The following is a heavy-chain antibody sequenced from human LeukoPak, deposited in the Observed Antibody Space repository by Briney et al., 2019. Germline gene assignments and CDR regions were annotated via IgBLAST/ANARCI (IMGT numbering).Heavy chain of an antibody. CDR1: GGSISSYY. V-gene: IGHV4-59*12. J-gene: IGHJ4*02. CDR2: IYYTGST. CDR3: ARVLGPTVTVDY. D-gene: IGHD4-17*01. Sequence: PSETLSLTCTVSGGSISSYYWSWVRQPPGKGLEWIGYIYYTGSTNYNPSLKSRVTISVDTSKNQFSLKLSSVTAADTAVYYCARVLGPTVTVDYWGQGTLVTVSS.